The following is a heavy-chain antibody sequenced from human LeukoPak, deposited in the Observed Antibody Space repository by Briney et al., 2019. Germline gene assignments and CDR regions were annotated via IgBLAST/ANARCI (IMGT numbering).Heavy chain of an antibody. J-gene: IGHJ5*02. CDR2: IYTSGST. D-gene: IGHD6-13*01. V-gene: IGHV4-4*07. CDR1: GGSISSYY. CDR3: ARARGYSSTYWFDP. Sequence: SETLSLTCTVSGGSISSYYWSWIRQPAGKGLEWIGRIYTSGSTNYNPSLKSRVTMSVDTSKDQFSLKLSSVTAADTAVYYCARARGYSSTYWFDPWGQGTLVTVSS.